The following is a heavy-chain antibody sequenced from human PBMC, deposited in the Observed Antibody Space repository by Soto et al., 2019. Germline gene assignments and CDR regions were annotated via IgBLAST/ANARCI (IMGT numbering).Heavy chain of an antibody. V-gene: IGHV3-23*01. CDR3: VNSQRGRNDRDY. CDR1: GFTFSSYA. CDR2: ISGNGGSK. Sequence: GGSLRLSCAASGFTFSSYAMHWVRQAPGKGLEWVAVISGNGGSKYYADSVKGRFTISRDNSKNTLYLQMNSLRAEDTAVYYCVNSQRGRNDRDYWGQGTLVTVSS. D-gene: IGHD1-1*01. J-gene: IGHJ4*02.